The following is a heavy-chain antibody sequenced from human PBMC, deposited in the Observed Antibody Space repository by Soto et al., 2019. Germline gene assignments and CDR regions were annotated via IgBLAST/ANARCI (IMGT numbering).Heavy chain of an antibody. CDR3: ARAGGDSGGGGTHWYYYMAF. Sequence: GGSLRLSCAASGFTFSSYGMHWVRQAPGKGLEWVAVISYDGSTYYADSVKGRFTISRDNSKNSLYLQLSSLRAEDTAVYYCARAGGDSGGGGTHWYYYMAFWGKGTTVTVSS. V-gene: IGHV3-30*03. J-gene: IGHJ6*03. CDR2: ISYDGST. D-gene: IGHD2-15*01. CDR1: GFTFSSYG.